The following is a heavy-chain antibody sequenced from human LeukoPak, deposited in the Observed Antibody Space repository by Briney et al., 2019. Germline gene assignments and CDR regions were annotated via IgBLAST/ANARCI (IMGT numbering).Heavy chain of an antibody. CDR2: IKNSGTT. V-gene: IGHV4-31*03. CDR3: ARDSSYYHWTGYPHDVFDI. D-gene: IGHD3/OR15-3a*01. J-gene: IGHJ3*02. CDR1: DDSITSGSYS. Sequence: SQTLSLTCTVSDDSITSGSYSWSWIRHHPGKGLEWIGYIKNSGTTHYNPSLKSRVTISVDTSKNQFSLKMTSVTAADTAVYYCARDSSYYHWTGYPHDVFDIWGQGTMVTVSS.